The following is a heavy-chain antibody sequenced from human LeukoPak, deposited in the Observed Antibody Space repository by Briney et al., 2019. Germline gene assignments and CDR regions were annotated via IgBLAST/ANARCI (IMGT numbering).Heavy chain of an antibody. Sequence: SETLSLTCTVSGGSISGFYWSWIRQPPGKGLEWIGYMDKSGGTTYNPSLKSRVTISVDTSKNQFSLNLSPVTAADTAVYFCARLSPSPDYWGQGTLVTVSS. CDR1: GGSISGFY. D-gene: IGHD5/OR15-5a*01. V-gene: IGHV4-59*12. CDR3: ARLSPSPDY. J-gene: IGHJ4*02. CDR2: MDKSGGT.